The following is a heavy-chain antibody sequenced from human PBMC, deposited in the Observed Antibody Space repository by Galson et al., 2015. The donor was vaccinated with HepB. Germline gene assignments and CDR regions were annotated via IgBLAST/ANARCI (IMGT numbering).Heavy chain of an antibody. CDR1: GFTFSDYY. V-gene: IGHV3-11*06. Sequence: SLRLSCAASGFTFSDYYMSWIRQAPGKGLEWVSYISSSSSYTNYADSVKGRFTISRDNAKNSLYLQMNSLRAEDTAVYYCARVRTGIGYYYGMDVWGQGTTVTVSS. J-gene: IGHJ6*02. CDR3: ARVRTGIGYYYGMDV. CDR2: ISSSSSYT. D-gene: IGHD1-14*01.